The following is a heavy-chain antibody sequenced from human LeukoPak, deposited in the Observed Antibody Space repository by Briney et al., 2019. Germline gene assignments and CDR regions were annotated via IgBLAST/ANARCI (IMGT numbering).Heavy chain of an antibody. J-gene: IGHJ5*02. CDR3: ARWGITMVRGVGFDP. CDR2: ISSSSSYI. Sequence: GGSLRLSCAASGFTFSNYAMTWVRQAPGKGLEWVSSISSSSSYIYYADSVKGRFTISRDNAKNSLYLQMSSLRAEDTAVYYCARWGITMVRGVGFDPWGQGTLVTVSS. CDR1: GFTFSNYA. V-gene: IGHV3-21*01. D-gene: IGHD3-10*01.